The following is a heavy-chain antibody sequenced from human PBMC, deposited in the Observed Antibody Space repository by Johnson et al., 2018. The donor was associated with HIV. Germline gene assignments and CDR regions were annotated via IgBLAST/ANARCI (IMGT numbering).Heavy chain of an antibody. Sequence: VQLVESGGGVVRPGGSLRLSCAASGFTFSSYGMHWVRQAPGKGLEWVAFIRYDGSNKYYADSVKGRFTISRDNSKNTLYLQMNSLRAEDTAVYYCVRGFRSHTETEAPMIIAPGAFDIWGQGTMVTVSS. CDR3: VRGFRSHTETEAPMIIAPGAFDI. D-gene: IGHD3-22*01. CDR2: IRYDGSNK. CDR1: GFTFSSYG. V-gene: IGHV3-30*02. J-gene: IGHJ3*02.